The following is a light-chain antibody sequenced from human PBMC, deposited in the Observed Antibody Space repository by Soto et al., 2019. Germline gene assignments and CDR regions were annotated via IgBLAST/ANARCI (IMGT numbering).Light chain of an antibody. CDR2: QDS. J-gene: IGLJ2*01. CDR3: QAWDRSTHVV. Sequence: SYELTQPPSVSVSPGQTASITCSGDKLGDKYACWYQQKPGQSPVLVIYQDSKRPSGIPERFSGSNSGNTATLTISGTQAMDEADYYCQAWDRSTHVVFGGGTKFTVL. V-gene: IGLV3-1*01. CDR1: KLGDKY.